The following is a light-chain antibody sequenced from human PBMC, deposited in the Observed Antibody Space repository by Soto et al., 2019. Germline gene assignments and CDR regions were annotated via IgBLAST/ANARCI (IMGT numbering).Light chain of an antibody. Sequence: VVLSQSLVTLSVSPGERATLSCRASQSISTTLVWYQQRPGQAPRLLIYGASTRATGVPARFSGSGSGTDFTLTISRLEPEDFAVYYCQQYGSSGTSGQRTKADI. CDR3: QQYGSSGT. CDR2: GAS. CDR1: QSISTT. V-gene: IGKV3-20*01. J-gene: IGKJ1*01.